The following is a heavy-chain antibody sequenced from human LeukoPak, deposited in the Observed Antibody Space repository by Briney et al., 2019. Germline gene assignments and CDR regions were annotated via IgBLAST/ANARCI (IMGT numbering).Heavy chain of an antibody. J-gene: IGHJ5*02. D-gene: IGHD3-22*01. CDR2: ISAKNGDI. Sequence: ASVKVSCKASGYTFTSYGISWVRQAPGQGLEWMGWISAKNGDIKYTQKLQGRVTMTTDTSTTTAYMELRSLRSDDTAVYYCARGDSSDRYNWFDPWGQGTLVTVSS. V-gene: IGHV1-18*04. CDR3: ARGDSSDRYNWFDP. CDR1: GYTFTSYG.